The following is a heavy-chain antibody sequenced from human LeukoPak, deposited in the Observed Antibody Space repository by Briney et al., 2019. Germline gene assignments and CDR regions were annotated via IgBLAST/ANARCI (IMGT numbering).Heavy chain of an antibody. CDR1: GYTFTGYY. D-gene: IGHD5-24*01. CDR2: INPNSGGT. V-gene: IGHV1-2*02. Sequence: GASVKVSCKASGYTFTGYYMHWVRQAPGQGLEWMGWINPNSGGTNYAQKFQGRVTMTRDTSISTAYMELSRLRSDDTAVYYCARDAVEIVEMATIGVYWGQGTLVTVSS. J-gene: IGHJ4*02. CDR3: ARDAVEIVEMATIGVY.